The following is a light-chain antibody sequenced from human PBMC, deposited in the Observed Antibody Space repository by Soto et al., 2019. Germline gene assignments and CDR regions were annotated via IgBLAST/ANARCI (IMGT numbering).Light chain of an antibody. CDR2: EVS. CDR1: SGDVGGYNY. CDR3: SSYTTSGTPV. J-gene: IGLJ3*02. V-gene: IGLV2-14*01. Sequence: QSALTQPASMSGSPGQTITISCTGTSGDVGGYNYLSWYQQHPGKAPKVMIYEVSNRPSGVSNRFSGSKSGNTASLTISGLQAEDEADYFCSSYTTSGTPVFGGGTKLTVL.